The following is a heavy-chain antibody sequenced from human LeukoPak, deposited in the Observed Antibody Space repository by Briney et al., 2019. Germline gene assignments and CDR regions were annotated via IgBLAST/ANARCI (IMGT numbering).Heavy chain of an antibody. CDR3: AINGGGDSGYGNFDY. Sequence: GGSLRLSCAVSGFTFDDYAMHWVRQVPGKGLEWVSGINWNSDSIVYADSVKGRFTTSRDNAKNSLYLQMNSLRAEDTAFYYCAINGGGDSGYGNFDYWGQGTLVTVSS. J-gene: IGHJ4*02. CDR2: INWNSDSI. V-gene: IGHV3-9*01. D-gene: IGHD5-12*01. CDR1: GFTFDDYA.